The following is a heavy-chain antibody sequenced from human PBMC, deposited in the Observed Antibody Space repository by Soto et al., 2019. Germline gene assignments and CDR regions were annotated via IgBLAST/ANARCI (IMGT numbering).Heavy chain of an antibody. CDR1: GGSVSSGSYY. CDR2: IYYSGST. D-gene: IGHD3-22*01. CDR3: AREDYYYDSSGWQH. V-gene: IGHV4-61*01. J-gene: IGHJ1*01. Sequence: SETLSLTCTVSGGSVSSGSYYWSWIRQPPGKGLEWIGYIYYSGSTNYNPSLKSRVTISVDTSKNQFSLKLSSVTAADTAVYYCAREDYYYDSSGWQHWGQGTLVTVSS.